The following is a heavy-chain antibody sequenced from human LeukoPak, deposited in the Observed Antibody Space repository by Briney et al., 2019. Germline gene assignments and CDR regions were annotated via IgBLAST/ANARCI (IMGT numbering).Heavy chain of an antibody. CDR2: IYYSGST. CDR3: ARELRRDGYNYYYYYYMDV. V-gene: IGHV4-59*01. Sequence: PSETLSPTCTVSGGSISSYYWSWIRQPPGKGLEWIGYIYYSGSTNYNPSLKSRVTISVDTSKNQFSLKLSSVTAADTAVYYCARELRRDGYNYYYYYYMDVWGKGTTVTVSS. D-gene: IGHD5-24*01. CDR1: GGSISSYY. J-gene: IGHJ6*03.